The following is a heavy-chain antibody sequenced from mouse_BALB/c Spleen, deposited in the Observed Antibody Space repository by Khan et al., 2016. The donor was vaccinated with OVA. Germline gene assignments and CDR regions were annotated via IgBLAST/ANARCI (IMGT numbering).Heavy chain of an antibody. J-gene: IGHJ3*01. CDR3: ARNSYRYDFTY. CDR1: GFSLITYG. V-gene: IGHV2-4-1*01. CDR2: IWSDGST. Sequence: QVQLKEPGPGLVQPSQSLSITCTVSGFSLITYGVHWVRQSPGMGLEWLGVIWSDGSTDYNAAFISRLSITKDNSKSQVFFIMNSLQPDDTAIYYCARNSYRYDFTYWGRGTLVTVSA. D-gene: IGHD2-14*01.